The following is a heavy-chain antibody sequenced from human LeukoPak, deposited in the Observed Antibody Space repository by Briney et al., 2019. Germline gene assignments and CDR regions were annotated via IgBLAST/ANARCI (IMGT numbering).Heavy chain of an antibody. CDR1: GFTLSSYA. J-gene: IGHJ4*02. Sequence: PGGSLTLSCAVSGFTLSSYAMNWGRHAPGKGPELVSAISANCGRTYYADPPKGRLTISRDNSTNTLSLQMNSLRAEDTAVSYCAKDGQLLWFGPDYYWGQGTLVTVSS. CDR3: AKDGQLLWFGPDYY. CDR2: ISANCGRT. D-gene: IGHD3-10*01. V-gene: IGHV3-23*01.